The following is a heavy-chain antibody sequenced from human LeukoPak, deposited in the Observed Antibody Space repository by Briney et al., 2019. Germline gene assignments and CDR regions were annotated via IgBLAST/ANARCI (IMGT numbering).Heavy chain of an antibody. CDR2: MNPNSGNT. J-gene: IGHJ4*02. CDR1: GYTFTSYD. Sequence: ASVKVSRKASGYTFTSYDINWVRQATGQGLEWMGWMNPNSGNTGYAQKFQGRVTMTRNTSISTAYMELSSLRSEDTAVYYCARTSSGYYFLVYWGQGTLVTVSS. D-gene: IGHD3-22*01. CDR3: ARTSSGYYFLVY. V-gene: IGHV1-8*01.